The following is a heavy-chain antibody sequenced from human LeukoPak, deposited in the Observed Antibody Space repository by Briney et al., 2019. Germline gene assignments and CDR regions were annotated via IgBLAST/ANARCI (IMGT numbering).Heavy chain of an antibody. CDR3: ERYCGVLFDY. D-gene: IGHD2-21*01. V-gene: IGHV4-39*07. CDR2: IYYSGST. J-gene: IGHJ4*02. CDR1: GGSIRRSSYY. Sequence: SETLSLTCTVSGGSIRRSSYYWGWIRQPPGKGLEWIGYIYYSGSTYYNPSLKSRVTISVDTSKNQFSLKLSSVTAADTAVYYCERYCGVLFDYWGQGTLVTVSS.